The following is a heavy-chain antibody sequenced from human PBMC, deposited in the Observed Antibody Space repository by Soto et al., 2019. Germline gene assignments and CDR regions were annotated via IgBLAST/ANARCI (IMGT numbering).Heavy chain of an antibody. CDR1: GYTFTSYG. Sequence: QVQLVQSGAEVKKPGASVKVSCKASGYTFTSYGISWVRQAPGQGLEWMGWISAYNGNTNYAQKLQGRVTMTTDTATSTAYMELRSLRSDDTTVYYCARDGPPGEQWLVREGWFDPWGQGTLVTVSS. D-gene: IGHD6-19*01. CDR2: ISAYNGNT. CDR3: ARDGPPGEQWLVREGWFDP. J-gene: IGHJ5*02. V-gene: IGHV1-18*01.